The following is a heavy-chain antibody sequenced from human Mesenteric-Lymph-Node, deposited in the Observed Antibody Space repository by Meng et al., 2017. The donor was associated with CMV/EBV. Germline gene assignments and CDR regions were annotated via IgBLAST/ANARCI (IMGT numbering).Heavy chain of an antibody. CDR1: GYTFSRYG. CDR3: ARDVGRISPRGY. D-gene: IGHD2-15*01. J-gene: IGHJ4*02. Sequence: SCKASGYTFSRYGISWVRQAPGQGLEWMGWIRAYNGNTNYAQKLQGRVTMTTDTSTSTAYMELRSLRSDDTAVYYCARDVGRISPRGYWGQGTLVTVSS. CDR2: IRAYNGNT. V-gene: IGHV1-18*01.